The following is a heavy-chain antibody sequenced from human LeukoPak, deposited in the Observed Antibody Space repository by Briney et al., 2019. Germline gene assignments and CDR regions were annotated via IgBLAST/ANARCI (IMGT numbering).Heavy chain of an antibody. V-gene: IGHV1-2*02. CDR3: ARPELPHDDWLLYF. D-gene: IGHD3-9*01. Sequence: ASVKVSCKASGYTCTGYYMHWVRQAPGQGLEWMGWINPNSGGTNYAQKFQGRVTMTRDTSISTAYMELSRLRSDDTAVYYCARPELPHDDWLLYFWGQGTLVTVSS. CDR2: INPNSGGT. J-gene: IGHJ4*02. CDR1: GYTCTGYY.